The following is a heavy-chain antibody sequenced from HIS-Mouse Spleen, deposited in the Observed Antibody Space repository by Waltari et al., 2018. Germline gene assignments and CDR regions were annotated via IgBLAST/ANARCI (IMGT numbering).Heavy chain of an antibody. V-gene: IGHV6-1*01. CDR1: GDRVSTHSAA. CDR2: TYYRSKWYN. D-gene: IGHD6-6*01. Sequence: QVQLQQSGPGLVKPSQTLPLTCPIPGDRVSTHSAAWNLIRQSPSRGLEWLGRTYYRSKWYNDYAVSVKSRITINPDTSKNQFSLQLNSVTPEDTAVYYCARDLSGIAARPDAFDIWGQGTMVTVSS. CDR3: ARDLSGIAARPDAFDI. J-gene: IGHJ3*02.